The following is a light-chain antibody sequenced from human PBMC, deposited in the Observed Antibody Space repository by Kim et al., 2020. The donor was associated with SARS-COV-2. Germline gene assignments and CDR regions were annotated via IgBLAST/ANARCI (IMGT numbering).Light chain of an antibody. V-gene: IGLV1-47*01. CDR1: HSNIVSNF. J-gene: IGLJ3*02. CDR3: AAWDDSRSGHWV. Sequence: QSVTISCSGSHSNIVSNFVYWYQQFPGTAPKLLIQRYDQRPSGVPDRFSASKSGTSASLAISGLRSEDEADYHCAAWDDSRSGHWVFGGGTQLTVL. CDR2: RYD.